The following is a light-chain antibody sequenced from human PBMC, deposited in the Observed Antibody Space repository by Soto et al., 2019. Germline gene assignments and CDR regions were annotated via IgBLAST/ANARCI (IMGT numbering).Light chain of an antibody. Sequence: DIQMTQSPSTLSASVGDRVTITCRASQSISSWLAWYQQKPGKAPKLLIYKASSLESGVPSRFSGSGSGTEFTLTISSLQPDDFGPYYCQQYNSYSKTFGQGTKVEIK. V-gene: IGKV1-5*03. J-gene: IGKJ1*01. CDR2: KAS. CDR3: QQYNSYSKT. CDR1: QSISSW.